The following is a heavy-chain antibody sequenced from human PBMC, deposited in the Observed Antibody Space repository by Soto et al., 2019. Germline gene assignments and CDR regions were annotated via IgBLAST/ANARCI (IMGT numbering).Heavy chain of an antibody. CDR2: IRGSGGST. CDR1: GFTFGSYA. CDR3: ATALYRLAYYDFWSGSYPYAFDI. V-gene: IGHV3-23*01. J-gene: IGHJ3*02. Sequence: GGSLRLSCAASGFTFGSYAMSWVRQAPGKGLEWVSAIRGSGGSTYYADSVKGRFTISRDNSKNTLYLQMNSLRAEETAVYYCATALYRLAYYDFWSGSYPYAFDIWGQGTMVTVSS. D-gene: IGHD3-3*01.